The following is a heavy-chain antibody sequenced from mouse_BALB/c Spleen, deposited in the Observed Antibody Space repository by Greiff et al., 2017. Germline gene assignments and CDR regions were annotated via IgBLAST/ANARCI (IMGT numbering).Heavy chain of an antibody. CDR1: GFTFSSYA. V-gene: IGHV5-9-3*01. Sequence: EVQLVESGGGLVKPGGSLKLSCAASGFTFSSYAMSWVRQTPEKRLEWVATISSGGSYTYYPDSVKGRFTISRDNAKNTLYLQMSSLRSEDTAMYYCARQYDYDGNWYFDVWGAGTTVTVSS. J-gene: IGHJ1*01. D-gene: IGHD2-4*01. CDR2: ISSGGSYT. CDR3: ARQYDYDGNWYFDV.